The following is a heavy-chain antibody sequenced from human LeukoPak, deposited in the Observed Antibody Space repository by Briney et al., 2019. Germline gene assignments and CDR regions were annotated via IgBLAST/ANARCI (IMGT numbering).Heavy chain of an antibody. J-gene: IGHJ6*02. Sequence: EASVKVSCKASGYTFTGYYMHWVRQAPGQGLEWMGWINPNSGGTNYAQKFQGRVTMTRDTSISTAYMELSRLRSDDTAVYYCASGLGYCSSTSCYAYYYYYGMDVWGQGTTVTVSS. V-gene: IGHV1-2*02. CDR1: GYTFTGYY. CDR2: INPNSGGT. D-gene: IGHD2-2*01. CDR3: ASGLGYCSSTSCYAYYYYYGMDV.